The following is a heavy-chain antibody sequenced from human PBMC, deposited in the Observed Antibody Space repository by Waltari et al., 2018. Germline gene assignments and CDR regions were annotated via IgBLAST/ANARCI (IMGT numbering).Heavy chain of an antibody. CDR2: IWYDGSNK. CDR3: AKDIRAVAGDDAFDI. D-gene: IGHD6-19*01. J-gene: IGHJ3*02. Sequence: QVQLVESGGGVVQPGRSLRLSCAASGFTFSSYGMHWVRQAPGKGLEWVAVIWYDGSNKYYADSVKGRFTISRDNAKNSLYLQMNSLRAEDTALYYCAKDIRAVAGDDAFDIWGQGTMVTVSS. CDR1: GFTFSSYG. V-gene: IGHV3-33*03.